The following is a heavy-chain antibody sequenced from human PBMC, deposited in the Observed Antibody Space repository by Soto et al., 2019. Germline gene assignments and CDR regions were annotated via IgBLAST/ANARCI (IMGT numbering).Heavy chain of an antibody. D-gene: IGHD3-10*01. CDR1: GFTFSSYA. CDR2: ISGSGGST. V-gene: IGHV3-23*01. Sequence: HPGGSLRLSCAASGFTFSSYAMSWVRQAPGKGLEWVSAISGSGGSTYYADSVKGRFTISRDNSKNTLYLQMNSLRAEDTAVYYCAKGIGATMVRGKNMDVWGKGTTVTVSS. CDR3: AKGIGATMVRGKNMDV. J-gene: IGHJ6*03.